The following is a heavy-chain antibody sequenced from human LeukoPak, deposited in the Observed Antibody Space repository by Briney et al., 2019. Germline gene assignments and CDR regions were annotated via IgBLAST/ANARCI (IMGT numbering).Heavy chain of an antibody. D-gene: IGHD2-2*01. Sequence: ASVKVSCKASGYTFTSYGISWVRQAPGQGLEWMGWISAYNGNTNYAQKLQGRVTMTTDTSTSTAYMELSSLRSEDTAVYYCARVDIVVVPAAVYYYYGMDVWGQGTTVTVSS. CDR1: GYTFTSYG. CDR2: ISAYNGNT. J-gene: IGHJ6*02. V-gene: IGHV1-18*01. CDR3: ARVDIVVVPAAVYYYYGMDV.